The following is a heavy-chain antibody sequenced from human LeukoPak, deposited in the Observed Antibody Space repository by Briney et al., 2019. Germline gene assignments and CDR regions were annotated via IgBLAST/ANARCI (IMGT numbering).Heavy chain of an antibody. D-gene: IGHD3-10*01. J-gene: IGHJ3*02. V-gene: IGHV3-23*01. CDR2: ISGSGGST. CDR3: AKAGWFGELHDAFDI. Sequence: GGSLRLSCAASGFTFSSYAMSWVRQAPGKGLEWVSAISGSGGSTFYADSVKGRFTISRDNSKNTLYLQMNSLRAEDTAVYYCAKAGWFGELHDAFDIWGQGTMVTVSS. CDR1: GFTFSSYA.